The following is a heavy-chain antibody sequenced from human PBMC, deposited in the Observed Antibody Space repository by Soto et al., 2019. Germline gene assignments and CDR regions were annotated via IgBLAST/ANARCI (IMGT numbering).Heavy chain of an antibody. CDR1: GYTFSNYG. D-gene: IGHD3-10*01. Sequence: QVQLVQSAAEVKKPGASVKVSCKASGYTFSNYGISWVRQAPGQGLEWTAWISGYNGDTKNAQSLQGRVTVTTDTSTSTSNMELGSLRSDDTAIYYCARSLGSGTGFDYWGQGTRVPVSS. CDR3: ARSLGSGTGFDY. J-gene: IGHJ4*02. V-gene: IGHV1-18*01. CDR2: ISGYNGDT.